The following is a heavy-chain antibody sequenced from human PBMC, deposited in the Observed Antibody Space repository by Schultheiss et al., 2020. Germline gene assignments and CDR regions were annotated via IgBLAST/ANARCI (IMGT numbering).Heavy chain of an antibody. CDR2: IWYDGSNK. CDR3: ARDFLLLYSSGPGAFDI. V-gene: IGHV3-33*08. D-gene: IGHD6-19*01. CDR1: GFTFSDYY. J-gene: IGHJ3*02. Sequence: GGSLRLSCAASGFTFSDYYMSWIRQAPGKGLEWVAVIWYDGSNKYYADSVKGRFTISRDNSKNTLYLQMNSLRAEDTAVYYCARDFLLLYSSGPGAFDIWGQGTMVTVSS.